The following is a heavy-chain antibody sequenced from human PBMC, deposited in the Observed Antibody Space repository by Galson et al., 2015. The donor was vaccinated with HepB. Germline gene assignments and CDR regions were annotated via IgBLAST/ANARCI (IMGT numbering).Heavy chain of an antibody. J-gene: IGHJ3*02. D-gene: IGHD4-11*01. Sequence: SETLSLTCNVSGGSIRSYYWSWIRQPPGKGLEWIGYFYYSGSPNYNPSLKSRVTISVDTSKNQFSLKLSSVTAADTAVYYCARFNYEGIFDIWGQGTLVTVSS. V-gene: IGHV4-59*01. CDR1: GGSIRSYY. CDR3: ARFNYEGIFDI. CDR2: FYYSGSP.